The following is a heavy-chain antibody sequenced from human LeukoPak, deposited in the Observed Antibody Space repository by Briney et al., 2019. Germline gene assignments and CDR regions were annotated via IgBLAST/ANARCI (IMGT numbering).Heavy chain of an antibody. Sequence: ASVKVSCKASGYTFTDYHLHWVQQAPGQGPEWMGWINPKSGGTNYAQKFQGRVTMTRDTSISTAYMELSRLSSDDTAVYFCASCSSSSCYLSDALDIWGQGTMVTVSS. V-gene: IGHV1-2*02. D-gene: IGHD2-2*01. CDR2: INPKSGGT. J-gene: IGHJ3*02. CDR3: ASCSSSSCYLSDALDI. CDR1: GYTFTDYH.